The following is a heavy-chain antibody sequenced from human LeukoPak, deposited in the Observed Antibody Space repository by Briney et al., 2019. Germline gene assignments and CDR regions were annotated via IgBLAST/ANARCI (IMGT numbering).Heavy chain of an antibody. Sequence: GGSLRLSCAASGFTFSGYWTSWVRQAPGKGLERVANINLDGSVRHYVDSARGRFTISRDNAKNSLYLQMNSLRAEDTALYYCATSDDSSGSDWGQGTLVTVSS. V-gene: IGHV3-7*01. J-gene: IGHJ4*02. CDR2: INLDGSVR. CDR3: ATSDDSSGSD. D-gene: IGHD3-22*01. CDR1: GFTFSGYW.